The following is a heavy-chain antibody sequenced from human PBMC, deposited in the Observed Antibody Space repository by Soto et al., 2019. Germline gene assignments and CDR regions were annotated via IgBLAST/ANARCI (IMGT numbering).Heavy chain of an antibody. CDR3: ANAHTVTTRETFAY. J-gene: IGHJ4*02. V-gene: IGHV3-30*18. D-gene: IGHD4-17*01. CDR1: GFTFSSYG. CDR2: ISYDGSNK. Sequence: GGSLRLSCAASGFTFSSYGMHWVRQAPGKGLEWVAVISYDGSNKYYADSVKGRFTISRDNSKNTLYLQMNSLRAEDTAVYYCANAHTVTTRETFAYWGQGTLVTVSS.